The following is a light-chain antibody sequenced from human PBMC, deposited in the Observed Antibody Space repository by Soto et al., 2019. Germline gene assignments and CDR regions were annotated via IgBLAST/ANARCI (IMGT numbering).Light chain of an antibody. CDR2: GNS. CDR3: QSYDSSLSAPG. J-gene: IGLJ2*01. V-gene: IGLV1-40*01. CDR1: SSNIGAGYD. Sequence: QSALTQPPSVSGAPGQRVTISCTGSSSNIGAGYDVHWYQQLPGTAPKLLIYGNSNRPSGVPDRFSGSKSGTSASLAITGLQAEDEADYYCQSYDSSLSAPGFGGGTQLTVL.